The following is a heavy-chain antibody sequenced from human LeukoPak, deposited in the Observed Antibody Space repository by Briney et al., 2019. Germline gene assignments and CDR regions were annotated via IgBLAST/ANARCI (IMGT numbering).Heavy chain of an antibody. CDR1: GGTFSSYA. CDR3: ASGRDSSGRPFDY. CDR2: IIPIFGTA. Sequence: SVRVSCKASGGTFSSYAISWVRQAPGQGLEWMGGIIPIFGTANYAQKIQGRVTITADESTSTAYMELSSLRSEDTAVYYCASGRDSSGRPFDYWGQGTLVTVSS. J-gene: IGHJ4*02. V-gene: IGHV1-69*13. D-gene: IGHD3-22*01.